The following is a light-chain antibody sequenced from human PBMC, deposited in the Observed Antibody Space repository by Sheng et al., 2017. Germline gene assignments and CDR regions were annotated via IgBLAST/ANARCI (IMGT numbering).Light chain of an antibody. J-gene: IGKJ1*01. CDR1: QGIDNG. V-gene: IGKV1-NL1*01. CDR3: QQYYSPLGT. Sequence: DIQMTQSPSSLSASVGDRVTITCRASQGIDNGIAWYQQKPGRAPRLLVLFTSILQSGVPSRFSGSGSGTDYSFTISSLQPEDSATYYCQQYYSPLGTFGQGTKVEIK. CDR2: FTS.